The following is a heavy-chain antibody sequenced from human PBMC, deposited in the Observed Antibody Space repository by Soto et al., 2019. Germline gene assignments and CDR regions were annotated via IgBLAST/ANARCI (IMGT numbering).Heavy chain of an antibody. CDR3: ARDSYDGSGRTPFDP. J-gene: IGHJ5*02. V-gene: IGHV3-48*02. CDR2: ISSSSSTI. CDR1: GFTFGGYG. Sequence: GGSLRLSCAASGFTFGGYGMNWVRQAPGKGLEWVSYISSSSSTIYYADSVKGRFTISRDNAKNSLYLQMNSLRDEDTAVYYCARDSYDGSGRTPFDPWGQGTLVTVSS. D-gene: IGHD3-10*01.